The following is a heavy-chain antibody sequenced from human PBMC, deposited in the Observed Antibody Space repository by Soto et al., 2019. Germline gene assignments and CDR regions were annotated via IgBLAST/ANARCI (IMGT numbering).Heavy chain of an antibody. V-gene: IGHV1-58*01. D-gene: IGHD3-22*01. Sequence: GASVKVSCKASGFTFTSSAVQWVRQARGQRLEWIGWIVVGSGNTNYAQKFQERVTITRDMSTSTAYMELSSLRSEDTAVYYCAADVYYYDSSGYYSGAFDIWAKGQWSPSPQ. CDR1: GFTFTSSA. CDR2: IVVGSGNT. CDR3: AADVYYYDSSGYYSGAFDI. J-gene: IGHJ3*02.